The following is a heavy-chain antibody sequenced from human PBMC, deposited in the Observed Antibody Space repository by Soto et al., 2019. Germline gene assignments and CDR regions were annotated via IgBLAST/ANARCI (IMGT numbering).Heavy chain of an antibody. CDR1: GFTFSSYE. D-gene: IGHD1-7*01. J-gene: IGHJ6*02. CDR2: ISSSGSTI. CDR3: AREKNYRHYGMDV. Sequence: EVQLVESGGGLVQPGGSLRLSCAASGFTFSSYEMNWVRQAPGKGLEWVSYISSSGSTIYYADSVKGRFTISRDNAKNSLYLQMNSLRAEDTAVYYCAREKNYRHYGMDVWGQGTTVTVSS. V-gene: IGHV3-48*03.